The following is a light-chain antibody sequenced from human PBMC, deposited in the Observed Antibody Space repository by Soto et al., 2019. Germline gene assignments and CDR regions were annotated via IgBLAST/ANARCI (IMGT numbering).Light chain of an antibody. CDR1: SSNIGNNY. J-gene: IGLJ2*01. CDR2: DNN. V-gene: IGLV1-51*01. CDR3: ATWDGSLPGEV. Sequence: QSVLTQSPSVSAATGQKVTISCSGSSSNIGNNYVSWYQQLPGTAPKLLIYDNNKRPSGIPDRFSGSKSGTSGTLDITGLQTGDEADYYCATWDGSLPGEVFGGGTKVTAL.